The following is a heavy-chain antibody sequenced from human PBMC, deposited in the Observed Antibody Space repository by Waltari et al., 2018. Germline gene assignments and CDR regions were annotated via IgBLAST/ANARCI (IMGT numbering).Heavy chain of an antibody. CDR1: GGTFSSYT. V-gene: IGHV1-69*02. D-gene: IGHD5-18*01. J-gene: IGHJ4*02. CDR2: IIPILGIA. CDR3: ARAESGGYSYGSYYFDY. Sequence: QVQLVQSGAEVKKPGSSVKVSCTASGGTFSSYTISWVRQAPGQGLEWMGRIIPILGIANYAQKFQGRVTITADKSTSTAYMELSSLRSEDTAVYYCARAESGGYSYGSYYFDYWGQGTLVTVSS.